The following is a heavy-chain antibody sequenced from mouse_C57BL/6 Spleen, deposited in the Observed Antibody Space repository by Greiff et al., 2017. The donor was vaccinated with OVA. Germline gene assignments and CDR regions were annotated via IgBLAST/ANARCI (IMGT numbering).Heavy chain of an antibody. CDR1: GYAFSSSW. CDR3: ARRRGIYYGNFHFDY. CDR2: IYPGDGDT. Sequence: VKLMESGPELVKPGASVKISCKASGYAFSSSWMNWVKQRPGKGLEWIGRIYPGDGDTNYNGKFKGKATLTADKSSSTAYMQLSSLTSEDSAVYFCARRRGIYYGNFHFDYWGQGTTLTVSS. D-gene: IGHD2-1*01. V-gene: IGHV1-82*01. J-gene: IGHJ2*01.